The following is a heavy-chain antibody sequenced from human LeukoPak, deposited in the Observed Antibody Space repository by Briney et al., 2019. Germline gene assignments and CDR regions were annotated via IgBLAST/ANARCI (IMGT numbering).Heavy chain of an antibody. Sequence: GGSLRLSCAASGYTFSTYWMNWVHQVPGKGLVWVSRINNDGSDTAYAGSVKGRFTISRDNAKNTLYLQMNSLRAEDSAVYFCARDLNDLLQNYRSTWYPADYWGQGTLVTVSS. CDR3: ARDLNDLLQNYRSTWYPADY. CDR1: GYTFSTYW. CDR2: INNDGSDT. V-gene: IGHV3-74*01. J-gene: IGHJ4*02. D-gene: IGHD6-13*01.